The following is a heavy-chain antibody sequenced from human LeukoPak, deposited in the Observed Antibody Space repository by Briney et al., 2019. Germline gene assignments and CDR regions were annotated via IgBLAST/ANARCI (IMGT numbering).Heavy chain of an antibody. D-gene: IGHD6-13*01. CDR1: GGSISSSSYY. CDR3: ARGGGEQQLVVLFDP. CDR2: IYYSGST. Sequence: SETLSLTCTVSGGSISSSSYYWGWIRQPPGKGLEWIGSIYYSGSTYYNPSLKSRVTISVDTSKNQFSLKLSSVTAADTAVYYCARGGGEQQLVVLFDPWGQGTLVTVSS. J-gene: IGHJ5*02. V-gene: IGHV4-39*07.